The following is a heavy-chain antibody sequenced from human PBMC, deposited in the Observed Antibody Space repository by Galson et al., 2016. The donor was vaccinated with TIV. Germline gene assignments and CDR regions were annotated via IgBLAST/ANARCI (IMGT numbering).Heavy chain of an antibody. CDR2: IHWSSGSM. CDR1: GFTFDAYA. D-gene: IGHD1-26*01. Sequence: SLRLSCAASGFTFDAYAMHWVRQAPGKGLEWVSGIHWSSGSMGYAGSVKGRFTISRDNAKNSLFLQMNSLRAEDTALYYCAKGAKEHVYHAMDVWSQGTTVTVSS. V-gene: IGHV3-9*01. J-gene: IGHJ6*02. CDR3: AKGAKEHVYHAMDV.